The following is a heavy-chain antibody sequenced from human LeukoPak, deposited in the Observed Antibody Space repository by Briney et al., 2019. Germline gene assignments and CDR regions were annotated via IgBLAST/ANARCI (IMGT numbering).Heavy chain of an antibody. Sequence: GRSLRLSCAASGFTFSSYAMHWVRQAPGKGLEWVAVISYDGSNKYYADSVKGRFTISRDNSKNTLYLQMNSLRAEDTAVYYCARGGYSGYGLYAWFDPWGQGTLVTVSS. D-gene: IGHD5-12*01. CDR1: GFTFSSYA. CDR3: ARGGYSGYGLYAWFDP. CDR2: ISYDGSNK. J-gene: IGHJ5*02. V-gene: IGHV3-30*04.